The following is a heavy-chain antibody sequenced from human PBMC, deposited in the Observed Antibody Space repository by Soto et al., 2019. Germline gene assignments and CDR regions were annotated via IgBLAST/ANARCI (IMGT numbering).Heavy chain of an antibody. CDR3: AKSLVFVDHAYKDV. CDR1: GGSFISYI. V-gene: IGHV1-69*02. CDR2: SIPIQGRA. D-gene: IGHD2-21*01. Sequence: QVQLVQSGAEVRKRGSSVKVSCESSGGSFISYIFTWVRQAPGQGLEWMGRSIPIQGRADYALKFQDRVTITADRSTQTVYTELRSLRPEDTALYYCAKSLVFVDHAYKDVWGKGTTVTVSS. J-gene: IGHJ6*03.